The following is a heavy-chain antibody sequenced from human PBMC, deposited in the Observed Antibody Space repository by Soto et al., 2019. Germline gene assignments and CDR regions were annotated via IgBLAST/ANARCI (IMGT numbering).Heavy chain of an antibody. J-gene: IGHJ5*02. CDR1: GGSINNVC. Sequence: SETLSLTCTVSGGSINNVCWSWIRQPPGKGLEWIGYIFYSGTTSTSTYYNPSLKSRVTISVDTSKNQFSLKLTSVTAADTAVYYCARDPAPWGQGTLVTVSS. CDR2: IFYSGTTSTST. CDR3: ARDPAP. V-gene: IGHV4-59*12.